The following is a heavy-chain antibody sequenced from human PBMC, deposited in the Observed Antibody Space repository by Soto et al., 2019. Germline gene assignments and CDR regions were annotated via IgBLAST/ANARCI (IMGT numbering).Heavy chain of an antibody. V-gene: IGHV4-39*01. CDR1: GGSISSSSYY. J-gene: IGHJ4*02. CDR2: IYYSGST. CDR3: ARLGPRALADY. D-gene: IGHD3-10*01. Sequence: LSLTCTVSGGSISSSSYYWGWIRQPPGKGLEWIGSIYYSGSTYYNPSLKSRVTISVDTSKNQFSLKLSSVTAADTAVYYCARLGPRALADYWGQGTLVTVSS.